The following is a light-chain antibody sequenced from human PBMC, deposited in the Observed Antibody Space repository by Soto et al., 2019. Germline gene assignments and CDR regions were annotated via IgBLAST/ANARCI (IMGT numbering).Light chain of an antibody. CDR1: QSVSSSY. V-gene: IGKV3-20*01. CDR3: QQYGSSSFT. J-gene: IGKJ2*01. CDR2: ATS. Sequence: EIVLTQSPGTLSLSSGERATLSCRASQSVSSSYLAWYQQKPGQAPGLLVYATSSRATGIPDRFSGSGSGTDFTLTISRLEPEDFAVYYCQQYGSSSFTFGQGIKLGIK.